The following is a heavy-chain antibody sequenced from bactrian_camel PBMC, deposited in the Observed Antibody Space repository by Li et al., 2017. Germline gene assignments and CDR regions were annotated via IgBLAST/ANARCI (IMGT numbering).Heavy chain of an antibody. CDR1: GFTSTTCG. D-gene: IGHD5*01. Sequence: HVQLVESGGGSVQAGESLRLSCTASGFTSTTCGMGWYRQAAGEQREWVSSIRPDGTTSYAVNVEDRFTISKDKAKGTVYLQMNNLRPEDTAMHSCGVIPGWFGANKCSAHYGQGTQVTVS. J-gene: IGHJ4*01. V-gene: IGHV3S53*01. CDR2: IRPDGTT.